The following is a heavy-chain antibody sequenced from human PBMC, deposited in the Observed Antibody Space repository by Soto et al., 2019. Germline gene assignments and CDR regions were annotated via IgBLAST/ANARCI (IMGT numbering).Heavy chain of an antibody. CDR2: IWYDGSSK. Sequence: QVQLVDSGGGVVQPGRSQRLSCAVSGFTFSTYGMHWVRQAPGKGLEWVAVIWYDGSSKYYADSVKGRFTISRDNSKNTLYLQMNSLRAEDTAVYYCARDGGGYIDYWGQGTLVTASS. CDR1: GFTFSTYG. V-gene: IGHV3-33*01. J-gene: IGHJ4*02. D-gene: IGHD2-15*01. CDR3: ARDGGGYIDY.